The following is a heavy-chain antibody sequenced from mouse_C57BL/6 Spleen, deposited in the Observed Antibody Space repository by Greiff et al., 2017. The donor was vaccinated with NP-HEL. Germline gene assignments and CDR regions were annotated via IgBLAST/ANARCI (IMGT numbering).Heavy chain of an antibody. CDR2: IYPGDGDT. J-gene: IGHJ1*03. CDR3: ATLTGTLHWYFDV. D-gene: IGHD4-1*01. Sequence: VKLMESGPELVKPGASVKISCKASGCAFSSSWMNWVKQRPGKGLEWIGRIYPGDGDTNYNGKFKGKATLTADKSSSTAYMQLSSLTSEDSAVYFCATLTGTLHWYFDVWGTGTTVTVSS. V-gene: IGHV1-82*01. CDR1: GCAFSSSW.